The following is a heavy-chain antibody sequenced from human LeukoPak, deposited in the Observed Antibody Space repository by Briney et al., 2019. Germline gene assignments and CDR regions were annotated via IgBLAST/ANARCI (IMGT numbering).Heavy chain of an antibody. V-gene: IGHV4-59*08. Sequence: SEPLSLTCTVSGGSIRSYYWSWIRQPPGKGLEWIGYIYYSGSTYYNPSLKSRVTISVDASKNHFSLKLMSVTAADTAVYYCASNYYGYWGQGTLVTVSS. CDR3: ASNYYGY. CDR2: IYYSGST. J-gene: IGHJ4*02. CDR1: GGSIRSYY.